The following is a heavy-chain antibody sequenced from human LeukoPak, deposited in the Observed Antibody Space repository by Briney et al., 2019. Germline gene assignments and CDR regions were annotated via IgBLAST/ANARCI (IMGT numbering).Heavy chain of an antibody. D-gene: IGHD1-26*01. V-gene: IGHV3-23*01. Sequence: GGSLRLSCATSGFAFNTYAMSWVRQAPGKGLEWVSTISGNGAKTFSAGSVKGRFSISRDNSKNTLYLQMNTLRAEDTAVYYCATYSGTFGFDYWGQGTLVTVSS. J-gene: IGHJ4*02. CDR3: ATYSGTFGFDY. CDR2: ISGNGAKT. CDR1: GFAFNTYA.